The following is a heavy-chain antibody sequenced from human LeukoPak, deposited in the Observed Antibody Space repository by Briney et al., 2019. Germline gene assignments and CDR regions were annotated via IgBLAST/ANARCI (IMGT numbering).Heavy chain of an antibody. CDR3: ARASRVVPAAILFFY. CDR2: IYHSGST. CDR1: GGSISSGGYY. V-gene: IGHV4-30-2*01. J-gene: IGHJ4*02. D-gene: IGHD2-2*02. Sequence: SQTLSLTCTVSGGSISSGGYYWSWIRQPPGKGLEWIGYIYHSGSTYYNPSLKSRVTISVDRSKNQFSLKLSSVTAADTAVYYSARASRVVPAAILFFYWGQGTLVTVSS.